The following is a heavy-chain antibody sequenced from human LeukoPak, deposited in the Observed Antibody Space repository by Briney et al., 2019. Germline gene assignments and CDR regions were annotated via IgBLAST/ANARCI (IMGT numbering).Heavy chain of an antibody. J-gene: IGHJ2*01. CDR2: IFNTGRT. CDR3: ARDFVGLTPIWYFDL. D-gene: IGHD1-26*01. V-gene: IGHV3-66*01. CDR1: GFAVSSNY. Sequence: GGSLRLSCAASGFAVSSNYMSWVRQAPGKGLEWVSFIFNTGRTNYEESAKGRFTISRDHSKNTLYLEMNSLRAEDTPVYYCARDFVGLTPIWYFDLWGRGTLVADSS.